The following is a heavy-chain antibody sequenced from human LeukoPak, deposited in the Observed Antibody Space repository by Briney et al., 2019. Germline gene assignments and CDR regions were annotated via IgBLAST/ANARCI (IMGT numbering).Heavy chain of an antibody. J-gene: IGHJ3*02. Sequence: GGSLRLSCAASGFTFSSYSMNWVRQAPGKGLEWVSYISSSSSTIYYADSVKGRFTISRDNAKNSLYLQMNSLRAEDTAVYYCAREQIIQLRYDAFDIWGQGTMVTVSS. D-gene: IGHD5-18*01. V-gene: IGHV3-48*01. CDR2: ISSSSSTI. CDR3: AREQIIQLRYDAFDI. CDR1: GFTFSSYS.